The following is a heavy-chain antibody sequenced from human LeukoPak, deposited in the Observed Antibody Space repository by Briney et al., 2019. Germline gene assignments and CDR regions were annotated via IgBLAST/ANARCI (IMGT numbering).Heavy chain of an antibody. CDR3: ARVSVSGYYDILTGQKIYGIDF. V-gene: IGHV4-61*01. J-gene: IGHJ6*02. D-gene: IGHD3-9*01. Sequence: PSETLSLTCSVSGGSASRGTYYTIWIRQPPGKGLEWIGYIYYSGSTNYNPSLKSRVTISVDTSKNQFALKLSSVTAADTAVYYCARVSVSGYYDILTGQKIYGIDFWGQRTAVTVSS. CDR2: IYYSGST. CDR1: GGSASRGTYY.